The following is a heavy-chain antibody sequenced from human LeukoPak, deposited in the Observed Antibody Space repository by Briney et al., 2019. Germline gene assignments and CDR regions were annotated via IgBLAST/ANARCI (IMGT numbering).Heavy chain of an antibody. CDR2: MNHSGSS. CDR3: ARTVSNSGYWFDA. D-gene: IGHD4-11*01. CDR1: GGSFSGYF. Sequence: SETLSLTCAVYGGSFSGYFWSWVRQPPGKGLEWIGEMNHSGSSNYNPSLKSRVTISVDTSKNQFSLKLNSLTAADTAVYYCARTVSNSGYWFDAWGQGTPVTVSS. J-gene: IGHJ5*02. V-gene: IGHV4-34*01.